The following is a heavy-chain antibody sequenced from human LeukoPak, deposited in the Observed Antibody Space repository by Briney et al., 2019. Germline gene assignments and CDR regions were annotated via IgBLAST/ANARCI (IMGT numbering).Heavy chain of an antibody. V-gene: IGHV4-61*02. CDR3: ARVLGYGDYGYFDY. Sequence: PSETLSLTCTVSGGSISSGSYYWSWIRQPAGKGLEWIGRIYTSGSTNYNPSLKSRVTISVDSSKNQFSLKLSSVTAADTAVYYCARVLGYGDYGYFDYWGQGTLVTISS. CDR1: GGSISSGSYY. D-gene: IGHD4-17*01. J-gene: IGHJ4*02. CDR2: IYTSGST.